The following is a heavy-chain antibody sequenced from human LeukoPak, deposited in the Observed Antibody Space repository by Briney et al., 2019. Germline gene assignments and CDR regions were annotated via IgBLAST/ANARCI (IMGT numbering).Heavy chain of an antibody. CDR1: GGSISSSSYY. Sequence: PSETLSLTCTVSGGSISSSSYYWGWIRQPPGKGLEWIGSIYYSGSTYYNPSLKSLVTISVDTSKNQFSLKLSSVTAADTAVYYCARAPDYVWGSYRYKTDYFDYWGQGTLVTVSS. J-gene: IGHJ4*02. CDR3: ARAPDYVWGSYRYKTDYFDY. D-gene: IGHD3-16*02. V-gene: IGHV4-39*07. CDR2: IYYSGST.